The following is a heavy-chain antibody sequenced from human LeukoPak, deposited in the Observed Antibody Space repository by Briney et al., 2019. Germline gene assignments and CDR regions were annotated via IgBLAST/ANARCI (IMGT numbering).Heavy chain of an antibody. CDR1: GFTFSSYD. CDR3: ARDCRGGSCYGFDH. D-gene: IGHD2-15*01. V-gene: IGHV3-48*03. Sequence: GGSLRLSCAASGFTFSSYDMNWVRQAPGKGLEWVSYINTISSTKYYADSVKGRFTISRDHAKNSLYLQMNSLRAEDTAVYYCARDCRGGSCYGFDHWGQGTLVTVSS. J-gene: IGHJ4*02. CDR2: INTISSTK.